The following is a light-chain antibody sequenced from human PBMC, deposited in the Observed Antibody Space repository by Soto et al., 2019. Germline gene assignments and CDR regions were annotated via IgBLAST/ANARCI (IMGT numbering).Light chain of an antibody. J-gene: IGKJ1*01. Sequence: EIVMTQSPATLSVAPGERATLSCRASQSVSSNLAWYQQKPCQAHRLLIYGASTRATGIPVRFSGSGSGTAFTLTISSLHSEDFAVYYCQQYNNWPPWTFGQGTKVEIK. CDR3: QQYNNWPPWT. V-gene: IGKV3-15*01. CDR1: QSVSSN. CDR2: GAS.